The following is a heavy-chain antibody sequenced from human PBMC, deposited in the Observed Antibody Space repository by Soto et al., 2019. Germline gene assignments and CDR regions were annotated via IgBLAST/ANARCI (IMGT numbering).Heavy chain of an antibody. CDR1: GFTFSNYA. J-gene: IGHJ5*02. CDR3: AKGRYYDFWSGYYSGWLDP. D-gene: IGHD3-3*01. Sequence: GGSLRLSCSASGFTFSNYAMHWVRQAPGKGLEYVSAISSSGGSTYYADSVKGRITISRDNSKNTLYLQMNSLRAEDTAVYYCAKGRYYDFWSGYYSGWLDPWGQGTLVTVSS. CDR2: ISSSGGST. V-gene: IGHV3-64*04.